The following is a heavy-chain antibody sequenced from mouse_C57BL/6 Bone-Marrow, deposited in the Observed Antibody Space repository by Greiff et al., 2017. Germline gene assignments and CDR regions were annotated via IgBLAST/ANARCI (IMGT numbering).Heavy chain of an antibody. CDR2: IDPANGNT. Sequence: EVQLQQSVAELVRPGASVKLSCTASGFNIKNTYMHWVKQRPEKGLEWIGWIDPANGNTKYAPKFQGKATLTTDTSSNTAYLQLSSLTSEDTAIYYCAGGGFGNYCMDYWGQGTTLTVSS. CDR1: GFNIKNTY. J-gene: IGHJ2*01. CDR3: AGGGFGNYCMDY. D-gene: IGHD2-1*01. V-gene: IGHV14-3*01.